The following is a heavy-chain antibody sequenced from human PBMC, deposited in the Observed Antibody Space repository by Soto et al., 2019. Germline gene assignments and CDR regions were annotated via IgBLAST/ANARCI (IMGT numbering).Heavy chain of an antibody. CDR3: ARDEVYCSGGSCYSGNDY. CDR1: GFTFSSYG. J-gene: IGHJ4*02. Sequence: QVQLVESGGGVVQPGRSLRLSCAASGFTFSSYGMHWVRQAPGKGLEWVAVIWYDGSNKYYADSVKGRFTISRDNSKNTLYLQMNSLRAEYTAVYYCARDEVYCSGGSCYSGNDYWGQGTLVTVSS. D-gene: IGHD2-15*01. V-gene: IGHV3-33*01. CDR2: IWYDGSNK.